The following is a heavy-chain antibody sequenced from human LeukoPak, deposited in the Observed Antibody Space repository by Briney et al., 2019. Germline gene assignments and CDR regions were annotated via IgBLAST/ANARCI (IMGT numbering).Heavy chain of an antibody. CDR1: GFTFSTYW. Sequence: GGSLRLSCAASGFTFSTYWMHWVRQDPGKGLVWVSRISSDASITSYADPVKGRFTISRDSAKNTLYLQMNSLRAEDTAVYYCARERNWNLGGAFDIWGQGTMVTVSS. J-gene: IGHJ3*02. D-gene: IGHD1-1*01. V-gene: IGHV3-74*01. CDR2: ISSDASIT. CDR3: ARERNWNLGGAFDI.